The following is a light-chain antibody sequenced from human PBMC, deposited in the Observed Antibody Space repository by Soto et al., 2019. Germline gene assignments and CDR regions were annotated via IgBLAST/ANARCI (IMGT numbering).Light chain of an antibody. CDR2: GNN. Sequence: QSVLTQPPSVSGAPGQRVSISCTGSSSNIGAGYDVHWYQQLPGTAPKLLIYGNNNRPSGVPDRVSGSKSGTSASLAITGLQDEDEVDYYCQSYDSSLSSSVFGGGTKLTVL. V-gene: IGLV1-40*01. CDR1: SSNIGAGYD. J-gene: IGLJ3*02. CDR3: QSYDSSLSSSV.